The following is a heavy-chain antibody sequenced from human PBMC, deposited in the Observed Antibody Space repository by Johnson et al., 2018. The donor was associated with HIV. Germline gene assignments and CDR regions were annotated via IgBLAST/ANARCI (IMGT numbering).Heavy chain of an antibody. D-gene: IGHD3-10*01. CDR3: AIGRGEFPRHAFDI. V-gene: IGHV3-72*01. Sequence: VQLVESGGGLVQPGGSLRLSCVGSGFSFSDHFMDWVRQAPGKGLEWVGRTRNKANSYTTEYAASVKGRFTISRDDSKNSLYLQMNSLKTDDTAVYYCAIGRGEFPRHAFDIWGQGTMVTVSS. CDR2: TRNKANSYTT. CDR1: GFSFSDHF. J-gene: IGHJ3*02.